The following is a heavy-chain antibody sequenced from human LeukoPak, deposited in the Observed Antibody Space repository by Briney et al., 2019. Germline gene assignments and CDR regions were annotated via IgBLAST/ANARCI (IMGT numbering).Heavy chain of an antibody. D-gene: IGHD6-13*01. CDR2: IYSSGDT. CDR1: GGPISSYY. Sequence: PSETLSLTCTVSGGPISSYYRSWIRQPAGKGLEWIGRIYSSGDTNYNPSLKSRVTMSIDTSKKQFSLNLSSVTAADTAVYYCAAYQQQLAFDYWGQGTLVTVSS. J-gene: IGHJ4*02. V-gene: IGHV4-4*07. CDR3: AAYQQQLAFDY.